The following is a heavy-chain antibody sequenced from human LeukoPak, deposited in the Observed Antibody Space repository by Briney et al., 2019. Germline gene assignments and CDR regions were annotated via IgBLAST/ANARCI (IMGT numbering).Heavy chain of an antibody. V-gene: IGHV1-2*06. D-gene: IGHD1-26*01. CDR2: INPNSGGT. Sequence: ASVKVSCKASGYTFTGYYMHWVRQAPGQGLEWMGRINPNSGGTNYAQKFQGRVTMTRDTSISTAYMELSGLRSDDTAVYYCARGGIVGTSPSDYWGQGTLVTVSS. J-gene: IGHJ4*02. CDR3: ARGGIVGTSPSDY. CDR1: GYTFTGYY.